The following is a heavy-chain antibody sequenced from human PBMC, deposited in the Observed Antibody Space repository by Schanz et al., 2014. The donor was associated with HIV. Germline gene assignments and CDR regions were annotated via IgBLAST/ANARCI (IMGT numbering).Heavy chain of an antibody. CDR1: GYTFTSYY. J-gene: IGHJ4*02. CDR3: ASSRPLGLDIDF. V-gene: IGHV1-46*01. CDR2: INPSGGST. Sequence: QVQLVQSGAEVKKPGASVKVSCKASGYTFTSYYMHWVRQAPGQGLEWMGIINPSGGSTSYAQKFQGRVTMTRDTSTSTVYMELSSLRSEDTAVYFCASSRPLGLDIDFWGQGTLVTVSS. D-gene: IGHD5-12*01.